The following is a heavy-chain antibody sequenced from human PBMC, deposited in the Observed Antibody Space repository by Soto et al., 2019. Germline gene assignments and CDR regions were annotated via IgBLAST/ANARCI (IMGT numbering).Heavy chain of an antibody. CDR2: IYWDDDE. CDR1: GFSLSGSGVG. J-gene: IGHJ5*01. CDR3: VNSSEWSRPLDWFDS. V-gene: IGHV2-5*02. D-gene: IGHD3-3*01. Sequence: QITLKESGPPVVKPTQTLTLTCTFSGFSLSGSGVGVGWIRQPPGKALEWLATIYWDDDERYSPSLKNRLTIXRDLSXXQVVVTMANMDPVDTATYYCVNSSEWSRPLDWFDSWGQGTLVTVSS.